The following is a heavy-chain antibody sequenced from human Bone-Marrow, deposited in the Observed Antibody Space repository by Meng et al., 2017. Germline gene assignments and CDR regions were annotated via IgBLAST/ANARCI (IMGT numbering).Heavy chain of an antibody. Sequence: VQRVESGGGLFQPGGSLSLSGAASGFTVSSNYMSWVRQAPGKGLEWVSVIFSGGTTYYADSVQGRFTISRDNSKNTLFLQMNSLRADDTAVYYCARDIRWGQGTLVTVSS. D-gene: IGHD3-10*01. CDR1: GFTVSSNY. V-gene: IGHV3-66*02. CDR3: ARDIR. J-gene: IGHJ4*02. CDR2: IFSGGTT.